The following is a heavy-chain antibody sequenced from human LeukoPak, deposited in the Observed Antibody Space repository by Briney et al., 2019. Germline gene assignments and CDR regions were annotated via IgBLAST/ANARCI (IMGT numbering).Heavy chain of an antibody. Sequence: GRSLRLSCAASGFTFSSYGMHWVRQAPGKGLEWVSYISSGSSTIYYADSVKGRFTISRDNAKNSLYLQMNSLRAEDTAVYFCARGGDWVQFASHIDYWGQGTLVTVSS. D-gene: IGHD5-24*01. J-gene: IGHJ4*02. CDR2: ISSGSSTI. CDR1: GFTFSSYG. CDR3: ARGGDWVQFASHIDY. V-gene: IGHV3-48*01.